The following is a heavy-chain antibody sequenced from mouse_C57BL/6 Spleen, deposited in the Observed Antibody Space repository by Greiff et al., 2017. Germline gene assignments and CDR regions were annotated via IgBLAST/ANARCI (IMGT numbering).Heavy chain of an antibody. Sequence: VKLMESGAELVKPGASVKISCKASGYAFSSYWLNWVKQRPGTGLAWIGQVYPGDGDTTSNGQFKGKATLTADKSSSTAYMQLSSLTSEDAAVYFCARTGGYEGFDYWGQGTTLTVSS. CDR1: GYAFSSYW. CDR2: VYPGDGDT. J-gene: IGHJ2*01. V-gene: IGHV1-80*01. D-gene: IGHD2-2*01. CDR3: ARTGGYEGFDY.